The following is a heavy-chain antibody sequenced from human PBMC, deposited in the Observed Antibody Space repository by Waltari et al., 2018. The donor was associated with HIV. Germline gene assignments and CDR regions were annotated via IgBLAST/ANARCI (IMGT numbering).Heavy chain of an antibody. V-gene: IGHV4-59*01. CDR1: GGSISSYY. CDR2: IYYSGST. J-gene: IGHJ4*02. D-gene: IGHD6-13*01. Sequence: QVQLQESGPGLVKPSETLSLTCTVSGGSISSYYWSWIRQPPGKGLEWIGYIYYSGSTNYNPSLKSRVTISVDTSKNQFSLKLSSVTAADTAVYYCARDRGSWLIDYWGQGTLVTVSS. CDR3: ARDRGSWLIDY.